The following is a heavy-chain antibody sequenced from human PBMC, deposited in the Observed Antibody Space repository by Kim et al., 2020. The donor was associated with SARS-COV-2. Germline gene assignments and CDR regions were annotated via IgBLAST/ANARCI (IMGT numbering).Heavy chain of an antibody. V-gene: IGHV5-10-1*01. J-gene: IGHJ4*02. D-gene: IGHD5-12*01. CDR1: GYSFTSYW. CDR3: ARHFRYEMATNDY. Sequence: GESLKISCKGSGYSFTSYWISWVRQMPGKGLEWMGRIDPSDSYTNYSPSFQGHVTISADKSISTAYLQWSSLKASDTAMYYCARHFRYEMATNDYWGQGTLVTVSS. CDR2: IDPSDSYT.